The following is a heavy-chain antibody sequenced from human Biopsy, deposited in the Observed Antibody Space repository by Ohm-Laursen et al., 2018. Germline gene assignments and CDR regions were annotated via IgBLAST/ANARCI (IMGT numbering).Heavy chain of an antibody. V-gene: IGHV4-34*01. J-gene: IGHJ4*02. CDR1: GWSFSGYY. CDR3: ARGSNWNDWSFDY. Sequence: PGTLSLTCAVYGWSFSGYYWSWIRQPPGKGLEWIGEMNHGGSTNYNSSLKSRVTISVDTYKNQFSLKLNSVTAADTDVYYCARGSNWNDWSFDYWGQGTVVTVPS. D-gene: IGHD1-20*01. CDR2: MNHGGST.